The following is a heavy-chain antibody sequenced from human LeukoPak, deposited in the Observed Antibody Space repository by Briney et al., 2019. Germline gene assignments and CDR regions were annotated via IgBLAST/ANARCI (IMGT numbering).Heavy chain of an antibody. V-gene: IGHV1-18*01. CDR2: ISAYNGNT. Sequence: ASVKVSCKASGYTFTCYGISWVRQAPGQGLEWMGWISAYNGNTNYAQKLQGRVTMTTDTSTSTAYMELRSLRSDDTAVYYCARVHQQPSAFDIWGQGTMVTVSS. D-gene: IGHD6-13*01. CDR3: ARVHQQPSAFDI. J-gene: IGHJ3*02. CDR1: GYTFTCYG.